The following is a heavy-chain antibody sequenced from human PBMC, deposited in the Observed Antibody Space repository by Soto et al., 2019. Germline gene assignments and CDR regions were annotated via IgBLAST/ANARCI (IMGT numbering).Heavy chain of an antibody. D-gene: IGHD3-10*01. CDR1: GYTFTSYG. CDR2: ISAYKGST. CDR3: AREGEVVRGVIPVIRYYYYGMDV. Sequence: QVQLVQSGAEVKKPGASVKVSCKASGYTFTSYGISWVRQAPGQGLAWMGWISAYKGSTNYAQKLQGRVTMTTDTSTSTGYMELRSLRSDDTAVYYCAREGEVVRGVIPVIRYYYYGMDVWGQGTTVTVSS. J-gene: IGHJ6*02. V-gene: IGHV1-18*04.